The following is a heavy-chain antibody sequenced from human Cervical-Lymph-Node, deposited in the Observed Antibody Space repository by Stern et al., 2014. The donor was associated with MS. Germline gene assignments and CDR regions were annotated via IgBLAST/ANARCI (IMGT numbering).Heavy chain of an antibody. V-gene: IGHV1-46*04. Sequence: EQLVESGAEVKKPGASVKVSCKASGYTFTSYYMHWVRQAPGKGLECMGIINPSGGSTTYAQKLQGRVTMTRDTSTSTVYMELSSLRSEDTAVYYCAREVAGHRLGMMDVWGQGTTVTVSS. CDR1: GYTFTSYY. D-gene: IGHD6-19*01. J-gene: IGHJ6*02. CDR2: INPSGGST. CDR3: AREVAGHRLGMMDV.